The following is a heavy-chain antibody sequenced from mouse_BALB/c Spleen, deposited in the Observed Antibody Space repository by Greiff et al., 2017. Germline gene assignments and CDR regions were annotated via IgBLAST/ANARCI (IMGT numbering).Heavy chain of an antibody. CDR2: IDPETGGT. J-gene: IGHJ2*01. D-gene: IGHD1-1*01. CDR1: GYTFTDYE. Sequence: QVQLQQSGAELVRPGASVTLSCKASGYTFTDYEMHWVKQTPVHGLEWIGAIDPETGGTAYNQKFKGKATLTADKSSSTAYMELRSLTSEDSAVYYCTIYRSSEDYFDYWGQGTTLTVSA. V-gene: IGHV1-15*01. CDR3: TIYRSSEDYFDY.